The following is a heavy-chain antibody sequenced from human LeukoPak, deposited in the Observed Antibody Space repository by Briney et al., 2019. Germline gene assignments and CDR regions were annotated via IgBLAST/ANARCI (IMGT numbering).Heavy chain of an antibody. CDR1: GFTFSHYG. V-gene: IGHV3-33*06. D-gene: IGHD4-11*01. Sequence: GGSLRLSCATSGFTFSHYGMHWVRQAPGKGLEWVAVIWNDGSDKYYGDSVKGRFTIPRDNSKKTVYLQMNSLRVEDTAVYYCAKDAQRGFDYSNSLESWGQGALVTVSS. J-gene: IGHJ4*02. CDR2: IWNDGSDK. CDR3: AKDAQRGFDYSNSLES.